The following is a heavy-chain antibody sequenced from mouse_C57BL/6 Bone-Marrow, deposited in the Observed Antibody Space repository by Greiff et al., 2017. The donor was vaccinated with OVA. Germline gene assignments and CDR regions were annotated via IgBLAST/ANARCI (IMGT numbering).Heavy chain of an antibody. CDR2: INPNNGGT. Sequence: VQLKQSGPELVKPGASVKISCKASGYTFTDYYMNWVKQSHGKSLEWIGDINPNNGGTSYNQKFKGKATLTVDKSSSTAYMELRSLTSEDSAVYYCARESIWYFDVWGTGTTVTVSS. CDR3: ARESIWYFDV. V-gene: IGHV1-26*01. J-gene: IGHJ1*03. CDR1: GYTFTDYY. D-gene: IGHD2-10*02.